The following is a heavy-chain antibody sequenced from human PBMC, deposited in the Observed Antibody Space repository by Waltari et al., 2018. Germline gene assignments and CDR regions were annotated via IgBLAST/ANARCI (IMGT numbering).Heavy chain of an antibody. CDR2: INPKRGDT. D-gene: IGHD3-3*01. Sequence: QVQLVQSGAEVKKSVATVKVSCKASAYTFTDFFLHWVRQSPGQGLDWMGRINPKRGDTSYAQRFQGRVTMTGDTSITTAYMELTGLRSDDTAIYYCARSGGGTTTFGVAEWGQGSLVTVSS. CDR3: ARSGGGTTTFGVAE. CDR1: AYTFTDFF. V-gene: IGHV1-2*06. J-gene: IGHJ4*02.